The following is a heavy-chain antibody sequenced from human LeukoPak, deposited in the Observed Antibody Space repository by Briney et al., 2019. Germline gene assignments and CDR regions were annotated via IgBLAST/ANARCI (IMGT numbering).Heavy chain of an antibody. CDR3: ARKLGVVTAIPHFDY. CDR1: GGSISSGSYS. CDR2: IFYSGNI. J-gene: IGHJ4*02. D-gene: IGHD2-21*02. V-gene: IGHV4-31*03. Sequence: PSETLSLTCTVSGGSISSGSYSWNWIRQPPGKGLEWIGYIFYSGNIYYNPSLKSRVTISVDTSKNQFSLKLSSVTAADTAVYYCARKLGVVTAIPHFDYWGQGALVTVSS.